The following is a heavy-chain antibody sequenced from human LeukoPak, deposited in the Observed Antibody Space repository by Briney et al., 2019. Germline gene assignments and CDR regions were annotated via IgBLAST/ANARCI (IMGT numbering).Heavy chain of an antibody. V-gene: IGHV3-30*18. D-gene: IGHD5-18*01. CDR2: ISYDGSNK. CDR1: GFTFSSYG. J-gene: IGHJ4*02. CDR3: AKDRSATALALRFFDF. Sequence: GGSLRLSCAASGFTFSSYGMHWVRQAPGKGLEWVAVISYDGSNKYYADSVKGRFNISRDNSKNMLSLQMNSLRPEDTAFYYCAKDRSATALALRFFDFWGQGTLVTVSS.